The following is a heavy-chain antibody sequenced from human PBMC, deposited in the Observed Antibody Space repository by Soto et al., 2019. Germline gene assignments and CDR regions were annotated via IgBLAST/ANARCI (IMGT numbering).Heavy chain of an antibody. CDR3: ARTPNNGRAGVYGMDV. J-gene: IGHJ6*02. CDR2: IDADSGDT. D-gene: IGHD1-26*01. Sequence: QVQLVQSGAEAKKPGASLKVSCKASGYTFSDYYIHWVRQAPGQGLEWMGWIDADSGDTKYAQKLQGWVTMPRETSINTAYMELSRLRSDDTAVYYCARTPNNGRAGVYGMDVWGQGTTVTVSS. CDR1: GYTFSDYY. V-gene: IGHV1-2*04.